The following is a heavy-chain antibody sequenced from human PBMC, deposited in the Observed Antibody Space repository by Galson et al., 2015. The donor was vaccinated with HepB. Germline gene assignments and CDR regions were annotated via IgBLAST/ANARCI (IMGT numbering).Heavy chain of an antibody. J-gene: IGHJ6*02. Sequence: SLRLSCAASGFTFSSSAMHWVRQAPGKGLEWVSVIYSGGSTYYADSVKGRFTLSRHNSKNTLYLQMNSLRAEDTAVYYCARESGSGSYPTRYYYDMDVWGQGTTVSVSS. CDR1: GFTFSSSA. CDR3: ARESGSGSYPTRYYYDMDV. D-gene: IGHD3-10*01. V-gene: IGHV3-53*04. CDR2: IYSGGST.